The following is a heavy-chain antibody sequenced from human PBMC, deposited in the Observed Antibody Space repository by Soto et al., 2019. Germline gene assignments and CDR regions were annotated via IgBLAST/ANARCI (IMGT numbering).Heavy chain of an antibody. D-gene: IGHD1-1*01. V-gene: IGHV3-66*01. CDR1: GFTVSNNY. J-gene: IGHJ4*02. CDR2: IYSGGDT. Sequence: PGGSLRLSCAASGFTVSNNYLRWVRQAPGKGLEWVSLIYSGGDTYYADSVKGRFTISRDNSKNTLYLQMNSLRAEDTAVYYCARDGTYNWVGGQGILVTVSS. CDR3: ARDGTYNWV.